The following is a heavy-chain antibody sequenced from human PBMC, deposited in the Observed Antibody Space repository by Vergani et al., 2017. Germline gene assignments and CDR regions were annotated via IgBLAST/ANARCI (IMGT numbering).Heavy chain of an antibody. J-gene: IGHJ4*02. CDR1: GYTFTSYG. V-gene: IGHV1-18*01. Sequence: QVQLVQSGAEVKKPGASVKVSCKASGYTFTSYGISWVRQAPGQGLEWMGWISADNGNTNYAQKLQGRVTMTTDTSTRTAYMELRGLRSDDTAVYYCARDLTGSLLILHYWGQGTLVTVSS. CDR2: ISADNGNT. D-gene: IGHD3-10*01. CDR3: ARDLTGSLLILHY.